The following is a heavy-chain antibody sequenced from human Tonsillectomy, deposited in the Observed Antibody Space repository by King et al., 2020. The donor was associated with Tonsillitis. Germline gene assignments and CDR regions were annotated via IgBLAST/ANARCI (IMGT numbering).Heavy chain of an antibody. Sequence: VQLVESGPGLVKPSETLSLTCTVSGGSISSYYWSWIRQPPGKGLEWIGYMYYSGSTNHNPSLKSRVTISVDTSKNQFSLNLSSVTAADTAVYYCARGRDRITIFDHYGMDVWGQGTTVTVSS. D-gene: IGHD3-3*01. CDR1: GGSISSYY. V-gene: IGHV4-59*01. CDR3: ARGRDRITIFDHYGMDV. J-gene: IGHJ6*02. CDR2: MYYSGST.